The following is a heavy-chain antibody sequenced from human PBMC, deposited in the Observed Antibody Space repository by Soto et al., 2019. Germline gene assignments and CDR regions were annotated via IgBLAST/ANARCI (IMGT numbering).Heavy chain of an antibody. J-gene: IGHJ4*02. V-gene: IGHV4-39*01. CDR3: ATSQKGYNWNYFDH. CDR2: VFYTGFT. D-gene: IGHD1-20*01. CDR1: GASISGSYYY. Sequence: SETLSLTCAVSGASISGSYYYWAWLRQSPGKGPEWIGSVFYTGFTSYNPSLESRVSVSVDTSKSQFSLKLSAVTAADAAVYYCATSQKGYNWNYFDHWGQGALVTVSS.